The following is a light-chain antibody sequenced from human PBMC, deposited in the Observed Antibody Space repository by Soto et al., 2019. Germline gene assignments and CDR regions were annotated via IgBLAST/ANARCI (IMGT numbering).Light chain of an antibody. CDR1: QNIRTY. Sequence: DIQMTQSPSSLAASVGDRVTITCRASQNIRTYLNWYQQKPGKAPNLLIYAVYSLQSGVPSRFSGSGSGTDFSLTISSLQPEDFGTSYCQQSYGTPWTFGQGTKVEIK. CDR3: QQSYGTPWT. CDR2: AVY. V-gene: IGKV1-39*01. J-gene: IGKJ1*01.